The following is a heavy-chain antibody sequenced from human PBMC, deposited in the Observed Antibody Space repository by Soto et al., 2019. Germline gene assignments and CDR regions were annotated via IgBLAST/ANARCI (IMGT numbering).Heavy chain of an antibody. V-gene: IGHV3-23*01. CDR2: ISGSGGTT. D-gene: IGHD3-10*01. CDR1: GFTFSSYA. CDR3: ANGVALAAEQGTFDY. J-gene: IGHJ4*02. Sequence: PGGSLRLSCVASGFTFSSYAINWVRQAPGKGLEWVSVISGSGGTTYYAGSVMGRFTISRDPSKNTLYLQMNSLRAEDTAVYYCANGVALAAEQGTFDYWGQGTLVTVSS.